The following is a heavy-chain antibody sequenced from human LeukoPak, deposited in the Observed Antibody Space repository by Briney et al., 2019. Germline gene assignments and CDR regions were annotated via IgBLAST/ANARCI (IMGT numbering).Heavy chain of an antibody. D-gene: IGHD3-10*01. CDR1: GGSINSHY. CDR3: ASRPADTTWYGVFDY. CDR2: IFNTGNT. J-gene: IGHJ4*02. V-gene: IGHV4-59*11. Sequence: AETLSLTCSVSGGSINSHYWSWIRQPPGKRLEWIGYIFNTGNTNYNPSLASRVTMSVDTSRAQFFLRLSPVTAADTAIYYCASRPADTTWYGVFDYWSQGTLATVSS.